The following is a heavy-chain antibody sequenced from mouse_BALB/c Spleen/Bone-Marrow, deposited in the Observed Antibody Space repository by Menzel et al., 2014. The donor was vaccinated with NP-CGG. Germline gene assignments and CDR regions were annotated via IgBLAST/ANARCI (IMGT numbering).Heavy chain of an antibody. CDR2: IHPSDSET. CDR1: GYSFTSYW. J-gene: IGHJ4*01. V-gene: IGHV1-61*01. D-gene: IGHD2-4*01. Sequence: QVHVKQSGAELVRPGASVKLSCKASGYSFTSYWMNWVKQRPGQGLEWIGMIHPSDSETRLNQKFKDKATLTVDKSSSTAYMQLSSPTSEYSAVFYCARGEGLRRSYYALDYWGQGTSVTVSS. CDR3: ARGEGLRRSYYALDY.